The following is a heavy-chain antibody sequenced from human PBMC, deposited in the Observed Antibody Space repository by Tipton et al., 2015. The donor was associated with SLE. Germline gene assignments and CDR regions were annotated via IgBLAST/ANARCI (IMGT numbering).Heavy chain of an antibody. CDR2: IYTSGST. CDR3: ASLSSARRAFDI. Sequence: TLSLTCTVSGGSISSGSYYWSWIRQPAGKGLEWIGYIYTSGSTNYNPSLKSRVTISVDTSKNQFSLKLSSVTAADTAVYYCASLSSARRAFDIWGQGTMVTVSS. V-gene: IGHV4-61*09. D-gene: IGHD3-22*01. J-gene: IGHJ3*02. CDR1: GGSISSGSYY.